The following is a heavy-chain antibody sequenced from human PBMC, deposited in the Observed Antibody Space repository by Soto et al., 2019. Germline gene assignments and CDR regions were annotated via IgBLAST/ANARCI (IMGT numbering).Heavy chain of an antibody. D-gene: IGHD6-13*01. CDR3: ATSTWYAFDI. J-gene: IGHJ3*02. CDR1: RFTVSNSI. Sequence: GGSLRISCAASRFTVSNSIVNWVRQAPGQGLEWVSSISGSSDFLYYADSVKGRFTISRDTATNSLYLQMNSLRAEDTAVYYCATSTWYAFDIWGQATMVTVSS. V-gene: IGHV3-21*01. CDR2: ISGSSDFL.